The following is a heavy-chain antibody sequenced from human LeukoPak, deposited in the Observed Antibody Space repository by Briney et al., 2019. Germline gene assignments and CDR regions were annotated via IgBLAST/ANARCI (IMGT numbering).Heavy chain of an antibody. D-gene: IGHD3-22*01. CDR3: ARVLGYYDSSGSDDAFDI. V-gene: IGHV3-21*04. J-gene: IGHJ3*02. CDR1: GFSFNSYS. CDR2: ISRASESI. Sequence: GGSLRLSCTASGFSFNSYSMTWVRQAPGKGLEWVAIISRASESIFYADSLKGRFTISRDNAKNSLYLQMNSLRAEDTALYYCARVLGYYDSSGSDDAFDIWGQGTMVTVSS.